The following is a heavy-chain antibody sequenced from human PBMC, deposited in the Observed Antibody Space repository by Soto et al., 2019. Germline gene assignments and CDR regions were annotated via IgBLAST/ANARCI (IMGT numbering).Heavy chain of an antibody. CDR3: ARDLWGYCGTDCYPLDV. D-gene: IGHD2-21*02. J-gene: IGHJ6*02. V-gene: IGHV4-39*02. Sequence: SETLSLTCTVSGGSISSSSYYWGWIRQPPGKGLEWIGSIYYSGSTYYNPSLKSRVTISVDTSKNQFSLKLSSVTAADTAVYYCARDLWGYCGTDCYPLDVRGQGTSVTVSS. CDR1: GGSISSSSYY. CDR2: IYYSGST.